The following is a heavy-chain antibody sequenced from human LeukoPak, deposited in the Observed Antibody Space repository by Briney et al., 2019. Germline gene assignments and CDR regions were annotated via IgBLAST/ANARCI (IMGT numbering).Heavy chain of an antibody. CDR3: AREGIEGYFDY. V-gene: IGHV3-30-3*01. CDR2: ISYDGSNK. Sequence: GGSLRLSCAASGFTFSSSAMHWVRQAPAKGLEWVAVISYDGSNKYYADSVKGRFTISRDNSKNTLYLQMNSLRAEDTAVYYCAREGIEGYFDYWGQGTLVTVSS. CDR1: GFTFSSSA. D-gene: IGHD1-26*01. J-gene: IGHJ4*02.